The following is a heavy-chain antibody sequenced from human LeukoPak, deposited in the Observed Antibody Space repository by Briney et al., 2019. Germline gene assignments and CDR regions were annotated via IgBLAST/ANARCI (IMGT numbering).Heavy chain of an antibody. V-gene: IGHV3-48*01. CDR3: ASFTTVTTRVNDY. D-gene: IGHD4-11*01. Sequence: GGSLRLSCAASGFTFSSYSMNWVRQAPGKGLEWVSYISSSSTIYYADSVKGRFTISRDNAKNSLYLQMNSLRAEDTAVYYCASFTTVTTRVNDYWGQGTLVTVSS. CDR1: GFTFSSYS. J-gene: IGHJ4*02. CDR2: ISSSSTI.